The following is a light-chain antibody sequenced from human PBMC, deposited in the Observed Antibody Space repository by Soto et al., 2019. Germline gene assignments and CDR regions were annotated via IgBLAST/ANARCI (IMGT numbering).Light chain of an antibody. V-gene: IGLV2-14*01. Sequence: QSVLTQPASVSASPGQSITISCTGTSSDIGSYNFVSWYQQRPGKAPKLIVFEVTHRPSGVSHRFSGSKSGNTASLTISGLQADDESYFYCNSYTNSSTLVFGGGTKLTVL. CDR1: SSDIGSYNF. J-gene: IGLJ2*01. CDR2: EVT. CDR3: NSYTNSSTLV.